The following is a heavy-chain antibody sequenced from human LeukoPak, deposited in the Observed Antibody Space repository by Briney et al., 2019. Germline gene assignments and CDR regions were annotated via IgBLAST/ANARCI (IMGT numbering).Heavy chain of an antibody. CDR1: GGSISRGSYY. CDR3: ARKGYTYGSCNY. J-gene: IGHJ4*02. CDR2: VYNSGST. Sequence: SETLSLTCIVTGGSISRGSYYWNCIRQPAGKELECMGRVYNSGSTNYNPSLKSRVTISTDMSKHQFSLKLTSVTAADTAVYYCARKGYTYGSCNYWGQGTMVTVSS. D-gene: IGHD5-18*01. V-gene: IGHV4-61*02.